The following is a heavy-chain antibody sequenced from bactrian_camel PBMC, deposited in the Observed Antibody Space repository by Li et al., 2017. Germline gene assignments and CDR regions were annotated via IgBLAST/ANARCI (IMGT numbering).Heavy chain of an antibody. D-gene: IGHD7*01. V-gene: IGHV3S40*01. Sequence: VQLVESGGGSVQAGGSLRLSCVASGFPFSANHMSWVRQAPGRGLEWVSSITASGTTSYSNSVKGRFAVSKDSAKDTVYLQMNSLKPEDTAMYFCKTEGGIQCAGDWGPGTQVTVS. CDR1: GFPFSANH. J-gene: IGHJ4*01. CDR3: KTEGGIQCAGD. CDR2: ITASGTT.